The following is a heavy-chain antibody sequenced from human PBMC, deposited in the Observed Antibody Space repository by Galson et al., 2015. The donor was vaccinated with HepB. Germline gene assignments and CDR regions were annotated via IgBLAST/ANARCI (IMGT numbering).Heavy chain of an antibody. J-gene: IGHJ4*02. V-gene: IGHV1-3*01. CDR3: ARHWGAAGTGLIDY. Sequence: SVKVSCKASGYTFTSYAMHWVRQAPGQRLEWMGWINAGNGNTKYSQKFQGRVTITRDTSASTAYMELSSLRSEDTAVYYCARHWGAAGTGLIDYWGQGTLVTVSS. CDR2: INAGNGNT. D-gene: IGHD6-13*01. CDR1: GYTFTSYA.